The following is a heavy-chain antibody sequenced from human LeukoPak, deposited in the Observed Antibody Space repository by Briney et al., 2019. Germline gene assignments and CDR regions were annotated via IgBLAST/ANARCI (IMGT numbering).Heavy chain of an antibody. D-gene: IGHD2-2*01. V-gene: IGHV3-7*01. CDR1: GFTFSSYW. CDR2: IKQDGSEK. Sequence: GGSLRLSCAASGFTFSSYWMSWVRQAPGKGLEWVANIKQDGSEKYYVDSVKGRFTISRDNAKNSLYLQMNSLRAEDTAVYYCARYTCSSTSCYGPNWFDPWGQGTLVTVSS. J-gene: IGHJ5*02. CDR3: ARYTCSSTSCYGPNWFDP.